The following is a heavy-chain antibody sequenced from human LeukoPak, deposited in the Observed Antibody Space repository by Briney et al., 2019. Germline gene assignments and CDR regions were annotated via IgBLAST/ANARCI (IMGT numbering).Heavy chain of an antibody. J-gene: IGHJ2*01. CDR1: GYTFTSYG. D-gene: IGHD2-2*01. CDR3: ARWKYQLLSGWYFDL. CDR2: ISAYNGNT. V-gene: IGHV1-18*01. Sequence: ASVKVSCKASGYTFTSYGISWVRQAPGQGLEWMGCISAYNGNTNYAQKLQGRVTMTTDTSTSTAYMELRSLRSDDTAVYYCARWKYQLLSGWYFDLWGRGTLVTVSS.